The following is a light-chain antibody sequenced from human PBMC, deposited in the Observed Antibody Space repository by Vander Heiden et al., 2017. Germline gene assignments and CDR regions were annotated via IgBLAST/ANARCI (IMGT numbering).Light chain of an antibody. CDR1: SSDIGASYD. CDR2: GNS. CDR3: QSYDNRLSTYV. Sequence: QSVLTQPPPVPGAPGQRVTIPCTGGSSDIGASYDVHWYRQPPGTAPHLLIHGNSNRPSGVPDRFSGSKSGSSASLAITGLQPEDEVDYYCQSYDNRLSTYVFGPGTKVTVL. J-gene: IGLJ1*01. V-gene: IGLV1-40*01.